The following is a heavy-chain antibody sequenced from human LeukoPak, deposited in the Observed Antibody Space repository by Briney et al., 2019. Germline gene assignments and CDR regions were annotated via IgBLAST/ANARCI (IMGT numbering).Heavy chain of an antibody. V-gene: IGHV3-30*04. Sequence: PGGSLRLSCAASGFTFSSYAMHWVRQAPGKGLEWVAVISYDGSNKYYADSVKGRFTISRDNSKNTLYLQMNSLRAEDTAVYYCARDGDTAIHYYYYYMDVWGKGTTVTVSS. CDR2: ISYDGSNK. D-gene: IGHD5-18*01. J-gene: IGHJ6*03. CDR1: GFTFSSYA. CDR3: ARDGDTAIHYYYYYMDV.